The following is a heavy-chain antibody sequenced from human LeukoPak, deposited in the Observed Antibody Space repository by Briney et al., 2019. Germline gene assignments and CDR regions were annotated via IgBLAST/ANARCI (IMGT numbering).Heavy chain of an antibody. Sequence: ASVKVSCKASGYTFTGYYMHWVRQAPGQGLEWMGWINPNSGGTNYAQRFQGRVTMTRDTSISTAYMELSRLRSDDTAVYYCARVVGATKKFDYWGQGTLVTVSS. CDR2: INPNSGGT. J-gene: IGHJ4*02. CDR1: GYTFTGYY. V-gene: IGHV1-2*02. D-gene: IGHD1-26*01. CDR3: ARVVGATKKFDY.